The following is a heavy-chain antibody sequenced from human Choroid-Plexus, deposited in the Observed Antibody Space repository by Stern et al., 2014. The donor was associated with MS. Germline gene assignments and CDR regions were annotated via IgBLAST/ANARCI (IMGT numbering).Heavy chain of an antibody. CDR1: GFTFGSCA. D-gene: IGHD2/OR15-2a*01. J-gene: IGHJ5*02. Sequence: VQLEESGGGVVQPGRPLRLPCVASGFTFGSCAMHWVRPAPGKGLEWVACVSYDGSNKYYADSVKGRFTISRDNSQNTLYMQMSSLRPEDTAVYYCAKDRQYLTYFFDHWGQGSLVTVSS. CDR2: VSYDGSNK. CDR3: AKDRQYLTYFFDH. V-gene: IGHV3-30*18.